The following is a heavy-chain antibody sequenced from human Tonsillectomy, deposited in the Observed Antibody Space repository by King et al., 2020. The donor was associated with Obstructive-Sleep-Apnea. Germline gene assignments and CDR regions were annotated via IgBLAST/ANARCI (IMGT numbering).Heavy chain of an antibody. CDR3: AKDRSDSGSYPYYFDY. Sequence: VQLVESGGGVVQPGRSLRLSCAASGFTFSSYGIHWVRQAPGKGLEGVAVISYDGTKKYYADSVKGRFTISRDNSKNTLYLQMNSLRAEDTAVYYCAKDRSDSGSYPYYFDYWGQGTLVTVSS. CDR2: ISYDGTKK. CDR1: GFTFSSYG. D-gene: IGHD1-26*01. V-gene: IGHV3-30*18. J-gene: IGHJ4*02.